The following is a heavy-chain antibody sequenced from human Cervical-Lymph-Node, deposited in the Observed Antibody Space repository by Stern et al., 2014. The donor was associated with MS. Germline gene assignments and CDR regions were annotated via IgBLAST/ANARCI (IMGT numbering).Heavy chain of an antibody. CDR2: SYYSGST. J-gene: IGHJ6*02. V-gene: IGHV4-59*01. Sequence: QVQLQESGPGLVKPSETLSLTCTVSGGSISSYYWSWIRQPPGKGLEWIGYSYYSGSTNYNPSLKSRVTISVDTSKNQFSLKLSSVTAADTAVYYCARVPHRYYGMDVWGQGTTVTVSS. CDR1: GGSISSYY. CDR3: ARVPHRYYGMDV.